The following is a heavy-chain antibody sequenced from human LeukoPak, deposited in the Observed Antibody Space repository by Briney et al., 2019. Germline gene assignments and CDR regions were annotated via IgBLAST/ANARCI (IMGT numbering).Heavy chain of an antibody. V-gene: IGHV3-74*01. CDR3: ASGISGAGRNY. D-gene: IGHD3-10*01. Sequence: GGSLRLSCAVSGFTFTSYWMYWVRQAPGKGLVWVSHINSDGSSTSYADSVKGRFTISRDNAKNTLYLQMNSLRTEDTAVYYCASGISGAGRNYWGQGTLVTVSS. CDR1: GFTFTSYW. J-gene: IGHJ4*02. CDR2: INSDGSST.